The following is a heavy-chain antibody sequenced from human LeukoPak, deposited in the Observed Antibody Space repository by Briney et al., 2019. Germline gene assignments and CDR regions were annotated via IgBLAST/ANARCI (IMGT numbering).Heavy chain of an antibody. V-gene: IGHV3-9*01. CDR3: ARGSSIVVVIARDC. J-gene: IGHJ4*02. Sequence: GGSLRLSCAASGFTFDDYAMHWVRQAPGKGLEWVSGISWNSGSIGYADSVKGRLTISRDNAKNSLYLQMNSLRAEDTAVYYCARGSSIVVVIARDCWGQGTLVSVSS. CDR2: ISWNSGSI. D-gene: IGHD2-21*01. CDR1: GFTFDDYA.